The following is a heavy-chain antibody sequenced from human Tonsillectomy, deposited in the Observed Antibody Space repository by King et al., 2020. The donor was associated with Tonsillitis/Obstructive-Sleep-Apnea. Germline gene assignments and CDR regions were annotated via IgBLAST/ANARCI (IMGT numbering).Heavy chain of an antibody. Sequence: ITLKESGPTLVKPTQTLTLTCTFSGFSLSTSGMGVGWIRQPPGQALEWLALIYWDDDKRYSPSLKSRLTITKDTSKNQVVLTMANMDPVDTATYYCAHSLYGSGSYSDYFDYWGQGTLVTVSS. CDR1: GFSLSTSGMG. V-gene: IGHV2-5*02. D-gene: IGHD3-10*01. J-gene: IGHJ4*02. CDR2: IYWDDDK. CDR3: AHSLYGSGSYSDYFDY.